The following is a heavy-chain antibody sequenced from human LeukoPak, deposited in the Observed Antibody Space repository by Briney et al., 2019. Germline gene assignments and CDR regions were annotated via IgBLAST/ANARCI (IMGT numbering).Heavy chain of an antibody. CDR1: GFTFSSYS. CDR2: ISSSSSCI. Sequence: KPGGSLRLSCAASGFTFSSYSMNWVRQAPGKGLEWVSSISSSSSCIYYADSVKGRFTISRDNAKNSLYLQMNSLRAEDTAVYYCARDKKDTAMVWGQGTLVTVSS. V-gene: IGHV3-21*01. J-gene: IGHJ4*02. D-gene: IGHD5-18*01. CDR3: ARDKKDTAMV.